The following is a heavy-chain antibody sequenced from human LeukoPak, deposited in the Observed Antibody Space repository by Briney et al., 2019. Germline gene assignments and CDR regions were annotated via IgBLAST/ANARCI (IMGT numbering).Heavy chain of an antibody. J-gene: IGHJ5*02. Sequence: GRSLRLSCAASGFTFSSYAMHWVRQAPGKGLEWVAVISYDGSNKYYADSVKGRFTISRDNSKNTLYLQMNSLRAEDTAVYYCAKDLVKGGSGWYNWFDPWGQGTLVTVSS. CDR3: AKDLVKGGSGWYNWFDP. CDR1: GFTFSSYA. CDR2: ISYDGSNK. D-gene: IGHD6-19*01. V-gene: IGHV3-30-3*01.